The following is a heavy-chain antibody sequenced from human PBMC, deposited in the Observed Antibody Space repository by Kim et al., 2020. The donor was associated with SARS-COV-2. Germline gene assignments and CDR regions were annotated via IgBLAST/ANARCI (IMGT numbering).Heavy chain of an antibody. CDR2: ISGSGGST. V-gene: IGHV3-23*01. J-gene: IGHJ4*02. CDR3: AKDRRPYGPNPGLDY. CDR1: GFTFSSYD. D-gene: IGHD3-10*01. Sequence: GGSLRLSCAASGFTFSSYDMSWVRQAPGKGLEWVSAISGSGGSTYYADSVKGRFTISRDNSKNTLYLQMNSLRAEDTAVYYCAKDRRPYGPNPGLDYWGQGTLVTVSS.